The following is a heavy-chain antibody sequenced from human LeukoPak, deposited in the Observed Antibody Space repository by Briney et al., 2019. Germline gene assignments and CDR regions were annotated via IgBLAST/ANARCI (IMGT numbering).Heavy chain of an antibody. J-gene: IGHJ4*02. CDR2: MNPNSGNT. V-gene: IGHV1-8*01. D-gene: IGHD3-10*01. CDR3: ARERTYGSGSFYY. Sequence: ASVKVSCKASGYTFTSYDINWVRQATGQGLEWMGWMNPNSGNTGYAQKFQGRVTMTRDTSISTAYMELSRLRSDDTAVYYCARERTYGSGSFYYWGQGTLVTVSS. CDR1: GYTFTSYD.